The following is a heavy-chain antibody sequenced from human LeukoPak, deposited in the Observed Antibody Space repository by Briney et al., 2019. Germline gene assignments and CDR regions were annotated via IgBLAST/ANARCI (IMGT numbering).Heavy chain of an antibody. CDR1: GGSISSYY. J-gene: IGHJ4*02. CDR2: IYYSGST. D-gene: IGHD1-26*01. V-gene: IGHV4-59*01. Sequence: SETLCLSCTASGGSISSYYWSWIRQPPGKGLEWIGHIYYSGSTNYNASLKSRVTISVDTSKNQFSLKLSSVTAADTAVYSCARVYRGSYHYWGQGTLVTVSS. CDR3: ARVYRGSYHY.